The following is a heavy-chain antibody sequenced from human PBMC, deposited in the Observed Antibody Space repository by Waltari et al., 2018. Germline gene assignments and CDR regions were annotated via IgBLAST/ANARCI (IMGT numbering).Heavy chain of an antibody. Sequence: QLQLQESGPGLVKPSETLSLNCTVSGGSISSSSYYWGWLRQPPGKGLEWIGSIYYSGSTYYNPSLKSRVTISVDTSKNQFSLKLSSVTAADTAVYYCARGRVDYYGSGSYPYYFDYWGQGTLVTVSS. CDR3: ARGRVDYYGSGSYPYYFDY. CDR1: GGSISSSSYY. D-gene: IGHD3-10*01. V-gene: IGHV4-39*07. J-gene: IGHJ4*02. CDR2: IYYSGST.